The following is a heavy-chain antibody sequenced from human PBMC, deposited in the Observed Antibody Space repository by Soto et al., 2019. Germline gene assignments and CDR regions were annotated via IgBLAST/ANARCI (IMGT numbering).Heavy chain of an antibody. J-gene: IGHJ4*02. CDR3: ARGLSSPSAAGV. CDR2: VHDTGTT. CDR1: GGSVSSGGNY. Sequence: QLQLQESGPGLVKPSETLSLTCAVSGGSVSSGGNYWGWIRQSPGKGLEWIGSVHDTGTTHYNPSLTRRVTISVDTYKNQFSLNVNSVTAADTAVYYCARGLSSPSAAGVWGQGTLVTVSS. V-gene: IGHV4-39*01. D-gene: IGHD6-6*01.